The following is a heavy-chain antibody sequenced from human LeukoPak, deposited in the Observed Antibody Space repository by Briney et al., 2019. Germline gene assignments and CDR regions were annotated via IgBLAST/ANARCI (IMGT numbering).Heavy chain of an antibody. CDR3: ATVTWEHS. CDR2: IKTDGTT. D-gene: IGHD1-26*01. Sequence: GGSLRLSCAASGFSFSSYWMHWVRQAPGKGLVWVSVIKTDGTTTYADSVRGRFTTSRDNAKNTLYLQMNSLRAEDTAVYYCATVTWEHSWGQGALVTVSS. V-gene: IGHV3-74*01. CDR1: GFSFSSYW. J-gene: IGHJ4*02.